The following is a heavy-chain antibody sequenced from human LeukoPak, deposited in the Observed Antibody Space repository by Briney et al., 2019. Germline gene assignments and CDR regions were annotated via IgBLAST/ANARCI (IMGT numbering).Heavy chain of an antibody. CDR2: ISYDGSNE. Sequence: GGSLRLSCAASGFTFSDYALHWVRQAPGKGPEWVAIISYDGSNEYYADSVEGRFSISRDNSKNTIYLQMYSLKVEDTALYYCAREGYNRNDLAFDVWGQGTMVTVSS. D-gene: IGHD1-1*01. CDR1: GFTFSDYA. V-gene: IGHV3-30*04. CDR3: AREGYNRNDLAFDV. J-gene: IGHJ3*01.